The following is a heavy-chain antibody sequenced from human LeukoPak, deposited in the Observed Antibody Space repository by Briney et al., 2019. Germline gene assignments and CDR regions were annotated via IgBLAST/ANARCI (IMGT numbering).Heavy chain of an antibody. CDR1: GGSLSSYY. CDR2: IYYSGST. J-gene: IGHJ3*02. Sequence: PSETLSLTCTVSGGSLSSYYWSWIRQPPGKGLEWIGYIYYSGSTNYNPSLKSRVTISVDTSKNQFSLKLSSVTAADTAVYYCARFTTYYYDSSGYSDAFDIWGQGTMVTVSS. V-gene: IGHV4-59*01. D-gene: IGHD3-22*01. CDR3: ARFTTYYYDSSGYSDAFDI.